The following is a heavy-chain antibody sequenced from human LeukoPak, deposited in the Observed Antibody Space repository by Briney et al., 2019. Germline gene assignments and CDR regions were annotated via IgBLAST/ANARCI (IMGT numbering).Heavy chain of an antibody. CDR1: GGSISSYY. D-gene: IGHD3-16*02. CDR2: IYYSGST. J-gene: IGHJ4*02. Sequence: EASETLSLTCTVSGGSISSYYWSWIRQPPGKGLEWIGYIYYSGSTNYNPSLKSRVTISVDTSKNQFSLKLSSVTAADTAVYYCAGHPGGSDDYVWGSYRYTDYWGQGTLVTVSS. CDR3: AGHPGGSDDYVWGSYRYTDY. V-gene: IGHV4-59*01.